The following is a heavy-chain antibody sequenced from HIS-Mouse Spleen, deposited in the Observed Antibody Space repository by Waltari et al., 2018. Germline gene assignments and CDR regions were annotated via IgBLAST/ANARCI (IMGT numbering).Heavy chain of an antibody. Sequence: QVQLQESGPGLVTPSETLSLTCTVPGGSISSYYWSWIRQPPGKGLEWIGYIYYSGSTNYNPSLKSRVTISVDTSKNQFSLKLSSVTAADTAVYYCARMGYNWNYYYYYGMDVWGQGTTVTVSS. CDR1: GGSISSYY. CDR2: IYYSGST. V-gene: IGHV4-59*08. CDR3: ARMGYNWNYYYYYGMDV. J-gene: IGHJ6*02. D-gene: IGHD1-20*01.